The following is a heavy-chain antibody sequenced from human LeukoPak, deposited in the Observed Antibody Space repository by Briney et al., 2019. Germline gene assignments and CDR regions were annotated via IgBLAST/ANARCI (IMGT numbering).Heavy chain of an antibody. CDR2: ISGSGTST. V-gene: IGHV3-23*01. D-gene: IGHD5-12*01. CDR1: GFTFSSYA. J-gene: IGHJ4*02. Sequence: GSLRLSCAASGFTFSSYAMSWVRQAPGKGLEWVSVISGSGTSTYYADSVKGRFTISRDNTKNTLYLQMNSLRAEDTAVYYCAKDFTGYSDIWGQGTLVTVSS. CDR3: AKDFTGYSDI.